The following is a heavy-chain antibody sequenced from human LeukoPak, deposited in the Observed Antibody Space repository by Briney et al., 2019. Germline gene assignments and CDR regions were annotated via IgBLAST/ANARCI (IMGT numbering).Heavy chain of an antibody. D-gene: IGHD6-19*01. CDR3: ARTRAVAGKEGEFDY. Sequence: ASVTVSFKCSGYTFTNYYMHWVRQARGQGGEWMGLINPSGGSTSYAQKFQGRVTMTRDTSTSTVYMELSSLRSEDTAVYYCARTRAVAGKEGEFDYWGQGTLVTVSS. CDR2: INPSGGST. V-gene: IGHV1-46*01. CDR1: GYTFTNYY. J-gene: IGHJ4*02.